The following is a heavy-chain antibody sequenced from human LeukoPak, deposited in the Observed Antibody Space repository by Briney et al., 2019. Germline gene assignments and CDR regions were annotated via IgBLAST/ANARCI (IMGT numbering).Heavy chain of an antibody. D-gene: IGHD6-19*01. CDR3: ARDAVAGILY. V-gene: IGHV1-18*01. CDR2: ISTYNGNT. J-gene: IGHJ4*02. Sequence: GASVNVSCKASGYTFTRYGISWVGQAPGQGLEWMGWISTYNGNTNYAQNVQGRVTMTTDTSTSAAYVELRSLRSDDTAVYYCARDAVAGILYWGQGTLVTVSS. CDR1: GYTFTRYG.